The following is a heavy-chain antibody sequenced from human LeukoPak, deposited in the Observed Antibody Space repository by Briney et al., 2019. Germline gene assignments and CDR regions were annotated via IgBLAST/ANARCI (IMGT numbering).Heavy chain of an antibody. CDR2: ISDDASNK. CDR1: GFTFSSYA. V-gene: IGHV3-30*04. Sequence: GGSLRLSCAASGFTFSSYAMHWVSQAPGKGLEWVAVISDDASNKYFADSVKGRFTISRDNYKNTLYLQMNSLRAEDTAVYYCAVTRKDFDYWGQGTLVTVSS. J-gene: IGHJ4*02. CDR3: AVTRKDFDY. D-gene: IGHD3-3*01.